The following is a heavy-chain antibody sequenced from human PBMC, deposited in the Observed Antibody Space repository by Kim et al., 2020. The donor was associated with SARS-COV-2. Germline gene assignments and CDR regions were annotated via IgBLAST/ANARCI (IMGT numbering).Heavy chain of an antibody. V-gene: IGHV3-66*01. J-gene: IGHJ4*02. D-gene: IGHD6-13*01. Sequence: ASGKGRFTISRDESKNTLYLQMNSLRAEDTAIYYCARGGDSSWFGSYFDYWGQGTLVTVSS. CDR3: ARGGDSSWFGSYFDY.